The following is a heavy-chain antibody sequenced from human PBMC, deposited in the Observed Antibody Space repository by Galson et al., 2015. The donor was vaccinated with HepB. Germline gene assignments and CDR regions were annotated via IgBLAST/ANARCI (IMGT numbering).Heavy chain of an antibody. CDR3: ARGPFTMIVVASSRWFNP. Sequence: SVKVSCKASGYTFTSYGISWVRQAPGQGLEWMGWISAYNGNTNYAQKLQGRVTMTTDTSTSTAYMELRSLRSDDTAVYYCARGPFTMIVVASSRWFNPWGQGTLVTVSS. D-gene: IGHD3-22*01. CDR1: GYTFTSYG. V-gene: IGHV1-18*04. J-gene: IGHJ5*02. CDR2: ISAYNGNT.